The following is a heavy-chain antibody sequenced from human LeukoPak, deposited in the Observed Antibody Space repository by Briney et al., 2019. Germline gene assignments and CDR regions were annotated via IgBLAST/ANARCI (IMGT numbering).Heavy chain of an antibody. V-gene: IGHV1-18*01. CDR1: GYTFTSYG. Sequence: ASVKVSCKASGYTFTSYGISWVRQAPGQGLEWMGWISAYNGNTNYAQKLQGRVTMTTDTSTSTAYMELRSPRSDDTAVYYCARNRIQLWLCDYWGQGTLVTVSS. CDR2: ISAYNGNT. J-gene: IGHJ4*02. CDR3: ARNRIQLWLCDY. D-gene: IGHD5-18*01.